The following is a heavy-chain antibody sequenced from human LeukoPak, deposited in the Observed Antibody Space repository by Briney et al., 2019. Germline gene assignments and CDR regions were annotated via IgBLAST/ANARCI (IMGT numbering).Heavy chain of an antibody. D-gene: IGHD6-6*01. CDR3: ARVRSLAARYFDY. Sequence: PSETLSLTCAVYGGSFSGYYWSWIRQPPGKGLEWIGEINHSGSTNYNPSLKSRVTISVDTSKNQFSLKLSSVTAADTAVYYCARVRSLAARYFDYWGQGTLVTVSS. J-gene: IGHJ4*02. V-gene: IGHV4-34*01. CDR1: GGSFSGYY. CDR2: INHSGST.